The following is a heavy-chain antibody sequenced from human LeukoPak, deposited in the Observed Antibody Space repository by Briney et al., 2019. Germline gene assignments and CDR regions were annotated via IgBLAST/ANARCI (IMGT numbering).Heavy chain of an antibody. J-gene: IGHJ4*02. Sequence: QPGGSLRLSCAASGFTFSSYAMHWVRQAPGKGLEWVAIISYDGSLKYYADSVKGRFTISRDNAKNTLYLQMSSLRTEDTAVYYCAREAVGAIYFDYWGQGTLVTVPS. D-gene: IGHD1-26*01. CDR2: ISYDGSLK. V-gene: IGHV3-30-3*01. CDR1: GFTFSSYA. CDR3: AREAVGAIYFDY.